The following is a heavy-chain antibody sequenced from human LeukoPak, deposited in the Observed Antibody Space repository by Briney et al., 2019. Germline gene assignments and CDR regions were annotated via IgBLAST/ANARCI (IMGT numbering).Heavy chain of an antibody. V-gene: IGHV4-59*08. CDR3: ARDTAMVGPNWYFDL. J-gene: IGHJ2*01. Sequence: SETLSLTCTVSGGSISSYYWSWIRQPPGKGLEWIGYIYYSGSTNYNPSLKSRVTISVDTSKNQLSLKLSSVTAADTAVYYCARDTAMVGPNWYFDLWGRGTLVTVSS. CDR1: GGSISSYY. D-gene: IGHD5-18*01. CDR2: IYYSGST.